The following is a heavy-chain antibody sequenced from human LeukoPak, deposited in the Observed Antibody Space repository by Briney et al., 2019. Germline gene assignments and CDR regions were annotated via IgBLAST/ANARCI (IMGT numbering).Heavy chain of an antibody. J-gene: IGHJ5*02. CDR2: ISYDGSNK. CDR1: GFTFSSYA. CDR3: AREATGGFDP. Sequence: GRSLRLSCAASGFTFSSYAMHWVCQAPGKGLEWVAVISYDGSNKYYADSVKGRFTISRDNSKNTLYLQMNSLRAEDTAVYYCAREATGGFDPWGQGTLVTVSS. V-gene: IGHV3-30-3*01.